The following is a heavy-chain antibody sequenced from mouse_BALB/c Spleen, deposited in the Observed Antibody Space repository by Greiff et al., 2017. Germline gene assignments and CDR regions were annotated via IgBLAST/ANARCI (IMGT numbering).Heavy chain of an antibody. CDR1: GFNINDYY. D-gene: IGHD1-3*01. V-gene: IGHV14-4*02. J-gene: IGHJ2*01. Sequence: DVKLVESGAELVRSGASAKLSCTASGFNINDYYMHWVKQRPEQGLEWIGWIDPENGDTEYAPKFQGKATMTADTSSNTAYLQLSSLTSEVTAVYYCNAGGKGLDYWGQGTTLTVSS. CDR3: NAGGKGLDY. CDR2: IDPENGDT.